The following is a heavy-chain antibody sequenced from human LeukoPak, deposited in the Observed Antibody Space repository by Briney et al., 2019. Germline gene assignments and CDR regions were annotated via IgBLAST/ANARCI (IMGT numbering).Heavy chain of an antibody. J-gene: IGHJ3*01. CDR2: IKQDGSEK. CDR1: GFTFSRYW. CDR3: ARGGSYYYDILTGYFFRD. Sequence: PGGSLRLFCAASGFTFSRYWMSWVRQAPGKGLEWVANIKQDGSEKYYVDSVKGRFTISRDNAKNSLYLQMNSLRAEDTAVYYCARGGSYYYDILTGYFFRDWGQATMVTVSS. D-gene: IGHD3-9*01. V-gene: IGHV3-7*03.